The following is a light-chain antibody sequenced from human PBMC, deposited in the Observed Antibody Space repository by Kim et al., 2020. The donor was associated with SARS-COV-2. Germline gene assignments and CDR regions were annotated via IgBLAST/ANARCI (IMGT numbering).Light chain of an antibody. V-gene: IGLV1-47*01. CDR2: RNN. Sequence: ELTQPPSASGTPGQRVTISCSGSSSNIGSNFVYWYQQLPGTAPKLLIYRNNQRPSGVPDRFSGSKSGTSASLAISGLRSEDEADYYCAAWDDSLPYWVFGGGTQLTVL. CDR3: AAWDDSLPYWV. J-gene: IGLJ3*02. CDR1: SSNIGSNF.